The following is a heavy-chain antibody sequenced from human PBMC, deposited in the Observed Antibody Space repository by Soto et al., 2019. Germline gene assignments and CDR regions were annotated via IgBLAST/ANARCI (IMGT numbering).Heavy chain of an antibody. J-gene: IGHJ5*02. CDR2: MNPNSATT. CDR1: GYTFGNYD. V-gene: IGHV1-8*02. CDR3: ARMATSGTLNWFDP. D-gene: IGHD1-26*01. Sequence: QAQLVQSGAEVKEPGASVKVSCKASGYTFGNYDISWVRQVTGQGLEWMGWMNPNSATTGYAQQFQGRVSMTRDTSMQTAYMELRSLRPEDTAIYYCARMATSGTLNWFDPWGQGTLVTVSS.